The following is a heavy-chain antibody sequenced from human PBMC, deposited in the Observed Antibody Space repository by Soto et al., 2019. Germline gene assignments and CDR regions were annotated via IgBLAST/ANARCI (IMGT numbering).Heavy chain of an antibody. D-gene: IGHD3-22*01. J-gene: IGHJ4*02. CDR2: ISPSGGST. Sequence: ASVKVSCKASGYTFTSYYMHWVRQAPGQGLEWMGIISPSGGSTSYAQKFQGRVTMTRDTSTSTVYMELSSLRSEDTAVYYCARDPVSMIVVVPPFDYWGQGTLVTVSS. V-gene: IGHV1-46*01. CDR3: ARDPVSMIVVVPPFDY. CDR1: GYTFTSYY.